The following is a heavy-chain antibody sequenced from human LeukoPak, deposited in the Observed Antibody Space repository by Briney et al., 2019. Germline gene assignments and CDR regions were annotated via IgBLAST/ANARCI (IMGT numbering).Heavy chain of an antibody. Sequence: ASVKLSCKASGYTFTSYDINCARQATGQGLEWMAWMNPNSGNTGYAQKFQGRVTMTRNTSMSTSYMELSSLRSEDTAVYYCARGDVFHGLREDYWGQGTLVTVSS. V-gene: IGHV1-8*01. CDR3: ARGDVFHGLREDY. D-gene: IGHD5-12*01. CDR1: GYTFTSYD. J-gene: IGHJ4*02. CDR2: MNPNSGNT.